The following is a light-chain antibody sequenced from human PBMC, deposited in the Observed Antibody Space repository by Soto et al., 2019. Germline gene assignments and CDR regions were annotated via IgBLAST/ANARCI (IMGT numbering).Light chain of an antibody. CDR3: QQYNQWPPLT. J-gene: IGKJ4*01. V-gene: IGKV3-15*01. CDR2: GAS. CDR1: QSVGRN. Sequence: EIVMTQSPATLSVSPGERATLSCRASQSVGRNLAWYQQKPGQAPRLLIYGASTRATGIPARFSGSGSGTEFTLTISRLQSEDFAIYSCQQYNQWPPLTFGGGTKVEIK.